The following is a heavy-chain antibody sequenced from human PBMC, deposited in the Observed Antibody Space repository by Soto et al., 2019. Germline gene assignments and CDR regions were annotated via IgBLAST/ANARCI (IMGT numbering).Heavy chain of an antibody. J-gene: IGHJ5*02. CDR3: ARDRPTEWELLGGWCDP. V-gene: IGHV3-33*01. D-gene: IGHD1-26*01. Sequence: QVQLVESGGGVVQPGRSLRLSCAASGFTFSSYGMHWVRQAPGKGLEWVVVIWYDGSNKYYADSVKGRFTISRDNSKITLYLQMNSLRAEDTAVYYCARDRPTEWELLGGWCDPWGQGTLVTVSS. CDR1: GFTFSSYG. CDR2: IWYDGSNK.